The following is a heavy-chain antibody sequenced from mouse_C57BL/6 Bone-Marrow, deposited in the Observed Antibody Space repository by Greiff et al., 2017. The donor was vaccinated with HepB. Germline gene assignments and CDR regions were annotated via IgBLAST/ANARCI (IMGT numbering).Heavy chain of an antibody. V-gene: IGHV2-6-1*01. CDR1: GFSLTSYG. J-gene: IGHJ4*01. CDR3: ARHNYYGSSYGYAMDY. CDR2: IWSDGST. Sequence: VQVVESGPGLVAPSQSLSITCTVSGFSLTSYGVHWVRQPPGKGLEWLVVIWSDGSTTYNSALKSRLSISKDNSKSQVFLKMNSLQTDDTAMYYCARHNYYGSSYGYAMDYWGQGTSVTVSS. D-gene: IGHD1-1*01.